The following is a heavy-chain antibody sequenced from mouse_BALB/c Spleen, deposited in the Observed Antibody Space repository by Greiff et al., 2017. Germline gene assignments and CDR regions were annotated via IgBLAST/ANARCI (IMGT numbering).Heavy chain of an antibody. CDR1: GYSITSDYA. CDR3: AIIYYYCSRGSEDY. D-gene: IGHD1-1*01. CDR2: ISYSGST. J-gene: IGHJ4*01. V-gene: IGHV3-2*02. Sequence: EVMLVESGPGLVKPSQSLSLTCTVTGYSITSDYAWNWIRQFPGNKLEWMGYISYSGSTSSNPSLKSRISITRYTSKNQFFLQLNSVTTEDTATYCCAIIYYYCSRGSEDYWGQGTSVTVSS.